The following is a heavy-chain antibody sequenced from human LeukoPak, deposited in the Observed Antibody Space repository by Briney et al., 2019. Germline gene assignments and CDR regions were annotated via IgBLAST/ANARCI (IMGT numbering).Heavy chain of an antibody. CDR1: GFTFSSYE. V-gene: IGHV3-48*03. J-gene: IGHJ4*02. Sequence: RGSLRLSCAASGFTFSSYEMNWVRQAPGKGLEWLSYISYTGSNKYYADSVKGRFTISRDNAKNSLYLQMNSLRAEDTAVYFCARVFVGENFDYWGQGPWSPSPQ. CDR3: ARVFVGENFDY. CDR2: ISYTGSNK. D-gene: IGHD3-10*02.